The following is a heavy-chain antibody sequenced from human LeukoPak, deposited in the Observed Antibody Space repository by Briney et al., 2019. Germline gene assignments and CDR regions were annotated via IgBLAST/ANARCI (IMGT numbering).Heavy chain of an antibody. CDR2: IYYSGST. D-gene: IGHD3-22*01. J-gene: IGHJ3*02. CDR3: ARLTSNKRITMIVAAFDI. V-gene: IGHV4-59*01. Sequence: SETLSLTCTVSGGSISSYYWSWIRQPPGKGLEWIGYIYYSGSTNYNPSLKSRVTISVDTSKNQFSLKLSSVTAADTAVYYCARLTSNKRITMIVAAFDIWGQGTMVTVSS. CDR1: GGSISSYY.